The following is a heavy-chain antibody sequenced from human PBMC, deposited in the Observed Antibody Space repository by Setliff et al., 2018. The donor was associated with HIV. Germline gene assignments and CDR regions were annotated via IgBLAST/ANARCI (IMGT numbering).Heavy chain of an antibody. CDR1: GGSFSGYY. V-gene: IGHV4-34*01. Sequence: SETLSLTCAVYGGSFSGYYWSWIRQPPGKGLEWIGEIYHSGSTNYHPSLKSRVTISVDKSKNQFSLKLSSGTAADTAVYYCARRWGDILTGPDTYDIWGQGTMVTVSS. J-gene: IGHJ3*02. D-gene: IGHD3-9*01. CDR2: IYHSGST. CDR3: ARRWGDILTGPDTYDI.